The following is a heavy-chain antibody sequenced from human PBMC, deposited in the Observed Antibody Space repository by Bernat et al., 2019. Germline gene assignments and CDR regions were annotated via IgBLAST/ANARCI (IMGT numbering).Heavy chain of an antibody. D-gene: IGHD2-15*01. V-gene: IGHV3-23*04. Sequence: VQLVESGGGVVQPGRSLRLSCAASGFTFSSYAMSWVRQAPGKGLEWVSAISGSGGSTYYADSVKGRFTISRDNSKNTLYLQMNSLRAEDTAVYYCAKWGGGLYCSGGSCYLFDYWGQGTLVTVSS. CDR3: AKWGGGLYCSGGSCYLFDY. CDR2: ISGSGGST. CDR1: GFTFSSYA. J-gene: IGHJ4*02.